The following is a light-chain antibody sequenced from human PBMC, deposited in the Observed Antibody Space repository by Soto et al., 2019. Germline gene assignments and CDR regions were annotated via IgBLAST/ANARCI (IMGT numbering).Light chain of an antibody. CDR3: QQYYSTPPA. Sequence: DIVMTQSPDSLTVSLGERATINCTSSQSIFYSSNNKNYLAWYQQKPGQPPKLLIYWASTRESGVPDRFSGSGSGTDFTLTISSLQAEDVAVYYCQQYYSTPPAFGGGTKVEIK. V-gene: IGKV4-1*01. J-gene: IGKJ4*01. CDR2: WAS. CDR1: QSIFYSSNNKNY.